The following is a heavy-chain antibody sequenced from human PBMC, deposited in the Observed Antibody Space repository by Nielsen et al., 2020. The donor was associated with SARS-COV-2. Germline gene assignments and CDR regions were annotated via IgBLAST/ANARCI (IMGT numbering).Heavy chain of an antibody. CDR3: AKISGSQRHYFDF. D-gene: IGHD1-26*01. CDR1: GFTFSSYW. CDR2: IGTTGDKT. Sequence: GGSLRLSCEASGFTFSSYWMHWVRQAPGKGLEWVSSIGTTGDKTFYADSVKGRFTISRDNSKNTLYLQLNSLRAEDTAVFYCAKISGSQRHYFDFWGQGALVTVSS. J-gene: IGHJ4*02. V-gene: IGHV3-23*01.